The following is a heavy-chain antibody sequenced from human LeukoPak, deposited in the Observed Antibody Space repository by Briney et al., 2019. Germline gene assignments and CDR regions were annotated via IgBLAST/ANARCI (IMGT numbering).Heavy chain of an antibody. CDR3: AKERREQSRDNYFDY. CDR2: ISGSGLTT. CDR1: GFTFSNYA. V-gene: IGHV3-23*01. J-gene: IGHJ4*02. D-gene: IGHD1-26*01. Sequence: PGGSLRLPCVASGFTFSNYAMSWVRLAPGRGLEWVSVISGSGLTTFYADSVKGRFTISRDNSKNTLYLQMNSLRAEDTAVYYCAKERREQSRDNYFDYWGQGTLVTVSS.